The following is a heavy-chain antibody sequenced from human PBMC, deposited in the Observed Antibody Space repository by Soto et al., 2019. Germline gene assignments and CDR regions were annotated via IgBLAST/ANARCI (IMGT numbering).Heavy chain of an antibody. CDR3: AREDSIIIPAVSDF. CDR1: GFAVNNYG. J-gene: IGHJ4*02. CDR2: ISKSDYT. Sequence: GSLRLSCTVSGFAVNNYGINWVRQAPGKGLEWVSSISKSDYTYYSDSVKGRFAISRDNAKSSVSLQMNTLRVEDTAVYYCAREDSIIIPAVSDFWGQGTLVTVSS. D-gene: IGHD2-2*01. V-gene: IGHV3-21*01.